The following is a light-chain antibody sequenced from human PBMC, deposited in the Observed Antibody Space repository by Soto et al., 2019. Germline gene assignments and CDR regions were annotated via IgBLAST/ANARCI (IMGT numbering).Light chain of an antibody. CDR3: QQRSSWPLT. CDR1: HIVSSS. V-gene: IGKV3-11*01. CDR2: DAS. J-gene: IGKJ4*01. Sequence: EMVLTQSPATLSLSPGGTATLSCRASHIVSSSLTWYQQKPGQTHRLLISDASNRATGIPDRFSGSGSGTDFTLTVSSLEPEDFAVYYCQQRSSWPLTFGGGTKVEIK.